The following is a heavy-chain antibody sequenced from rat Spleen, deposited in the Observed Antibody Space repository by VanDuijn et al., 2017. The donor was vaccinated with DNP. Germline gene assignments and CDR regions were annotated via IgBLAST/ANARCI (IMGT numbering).Heavy chain of an antibody. J-gene: IGHJ2*01. CDR3: TRDNSGYDY. V-gene: IGHV5-20*01. CDR2: IAYDGFTT. CDR1: GFIFSDFY. Sequence: EVQLVESDGGLVQPGRSLKLSCAASGFIFSDFYMAWVRQAPTKGLEWVATIAYDGFTTYYRDSVKGRFTISRDNAKSTLYLQMDSLRSEDTATYYCTRDNSGYDYWGQGVMVTVSS. D-gene: IGHD4-3*01.